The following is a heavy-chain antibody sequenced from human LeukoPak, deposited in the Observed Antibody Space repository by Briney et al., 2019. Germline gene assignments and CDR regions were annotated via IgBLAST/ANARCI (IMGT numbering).Heavy chain of an antibody. CDR2: ISYDGSNK. Sequence: GRSLRLSCAASGFTFSSYGMHWVRQAPGKGLEWVAVISYDGSNKYYADSVKGRFTISRDNSQNTLYLQMNSLRAEDTALYYCAKDMVAVAGTIDYWGQGTLVTVSS. CDR3: AKDMVAVAGTIDY. D-gene: IGHD6-19*01. J-gene: IGHJ4*02. CDR1: GFTFSSYG. V-gene: IGHV3-30*18.